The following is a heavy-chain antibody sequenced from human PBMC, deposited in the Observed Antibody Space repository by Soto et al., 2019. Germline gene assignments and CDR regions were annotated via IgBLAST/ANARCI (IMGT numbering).Heavy chain of an antibody. CDR1: GGSISSGDYY. D-gene: IGHD3-22*01. Sequence: SETLSLTCTVSGGSISSGDYYWSWIRQPPGKGLEWIGYIYYSGSTYYNPSLKSRVTISVDTSKNQFSLKLSSVTAADTAVYYCATGSSGYYIFDYWGQGTLVTV. CDR2: IYYSGST. V-gene: IGHV4-30-4*01. J-gene: IGHJ4*02. CDR3: ATGSSGYYIFDY.